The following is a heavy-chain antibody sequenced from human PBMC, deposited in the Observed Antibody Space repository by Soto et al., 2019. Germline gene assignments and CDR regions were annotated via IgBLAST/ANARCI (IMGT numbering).Heavy chain of an antibody. Sequence: SETLSLTCTVSGGSISSSSYYWGWIRQPPGKGLEWIGSIYYSGSTYYNPSLKSRVTISVDTSKNQFSLKLSSVTAADTAVYYCARHGSAPDYWGQGTLVTVSS. V-gene: IGHV4-39*01. CDR3: ARHGSAPDY. J-gene: IGHJ4*02. CDR2: IYYSGST. CDR1: GGSISSSSYY.